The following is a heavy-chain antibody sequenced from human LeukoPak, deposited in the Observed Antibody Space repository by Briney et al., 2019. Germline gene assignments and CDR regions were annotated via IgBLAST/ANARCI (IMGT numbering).Heavy chain of an antibody. D-gene: IGHD5-12*01. V-gene: IGHV3-74*01. CDR2: IKSDGSST. J-gene: IGHJ4*02. CDR1: GFTFGTYW. Sequence: GGSLRLSCAASGFTFGTYWMHWVRQAPGKGLVWVSHIKSDGSSTSYADSVKGRFTISRDNAKNTLYLQMNSLRAEDTAVYYCARDRGYTQDYWGQGTLVTVSS. CDR3: ARDRGYTQDY.